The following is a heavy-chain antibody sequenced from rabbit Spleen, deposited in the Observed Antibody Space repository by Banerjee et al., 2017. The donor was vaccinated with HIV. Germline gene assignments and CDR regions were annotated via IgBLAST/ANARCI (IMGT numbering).Heavy chain of an antibody. CDR3: AWDACCGFTSYCLDL. CDR1: GFSFSSSDY. Sequence: QSLEETGGDLVKPRASLTLTCTASGFSFSSSDYMCWVRQAPGKGLESIACIAGSSSGVTYCCTWAKGRSTSSKTSSTKVTLQKTSLTVSDTAAYYCAWDACCGFTSYCLDLWGPGTLVTVS. J-gene: IGHJ6*01. CDR2: IAGSSSGVT. V-gene: IGHV1S40*01. D-gene: IGHD8-1*01.